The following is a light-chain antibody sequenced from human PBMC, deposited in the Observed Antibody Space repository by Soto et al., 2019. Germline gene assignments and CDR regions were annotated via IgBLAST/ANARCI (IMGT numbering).Light chain of an antibody. CDR2: SNN. Sequence: QSVLTQPPSASGTPGQRVTISCSGSSSNIGTNTVTWYQQLPGTAPKLLIYSNNQRPSGVPDRFSGSKSGTSASLAISGLQSEDEADYSCAAWDVSFVVFGGGTKLTVL. J-gene: IGLJ2*01. CDR1: SSNIGTNT. V-gene: IGLV1-44*01. CDR3: AAWDVSFVV.